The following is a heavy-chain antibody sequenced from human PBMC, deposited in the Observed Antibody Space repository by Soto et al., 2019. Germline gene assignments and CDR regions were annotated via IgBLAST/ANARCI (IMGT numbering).Heavy chain of an antibody. CDR1: GGSISSGGYS. J-gene: IGHJ2*01. Sequence: QLQLQESGSGLVKPSQTLSLTCAVSGGSISSGGYSWSWIRQPPGKDLEWIGYIYHSGSTYYNPSLKSRVTISVDRSKNQFSLKLSSVTAADTAVYYSARVPGLWGRGTLVTVSS. CDR3: ARVPGL. CDR2: IYHSGST. V-gene: IGHV4-30-2*01.